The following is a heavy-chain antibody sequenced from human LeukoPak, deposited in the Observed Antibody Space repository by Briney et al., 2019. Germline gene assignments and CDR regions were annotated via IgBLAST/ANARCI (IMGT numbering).Heavy chain of an antibody. CDR3: AKVETDFWSGYSMEAPFDY. J-gene: IGHJ4*02. D-gene: IGHD3-3*01. CDR1: GFTFNNCA. Sequence: GGSLRLSCAASGFTFNNCAMSWVRQAPGKGLEWVSAISGSGGSTYYADPVKGHFTISRDNSKNTLYLQMNSLRAEDTAIYYCAKVETDFWSGYSMEAPFDYWGQGTLVTVSS. CDR2: ISGSGGST. V-gene: IGHV3-23*01.